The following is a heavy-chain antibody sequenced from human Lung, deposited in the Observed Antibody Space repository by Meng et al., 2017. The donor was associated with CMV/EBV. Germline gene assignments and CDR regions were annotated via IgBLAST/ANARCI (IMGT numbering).Heavy chain of an antibody. CDR3: ARDSYYQDAFDI. Sequence: GEXXKISCAASGFTFGFYWMHWVRQAPGKGLVWVSRTNNDGSSTNYADSVKGRFTISRDNAKNMLYLQMNSLRAEDTAVYYCARDSYYQDAFDIWGQGKLV. D-gene: IGHD3-10*01. V-gene: IGHV3-74*01. CDR1: GFTFGFYW. J-gene: IGHJ3*02. CDR2: TNNDGSST.